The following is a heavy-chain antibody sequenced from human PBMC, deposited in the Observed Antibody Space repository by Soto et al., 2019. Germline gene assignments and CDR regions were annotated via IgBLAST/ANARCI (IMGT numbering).Heavy chain of an antibody. CDR3: ARGRRYYDFWSGYHRWFDP. CDR1: GGSFSGYY. CDR2: INHSGST. D-gene: IGHD3-3*01. J-gene: IGHJ5*02. Sequence: QVQLQQWGAGLLKPSETLSLTCAVYGGSFSGYYWSWIRQPPGKGLERIGEINHSGSTNYNPSLKSRVTISVDTSKNQFSLKLSSVTAADTAVYYCARGRRYYDFWSGYHRWFDPWGQGTLVTVSS. V-gene: IGHV4-34*01.